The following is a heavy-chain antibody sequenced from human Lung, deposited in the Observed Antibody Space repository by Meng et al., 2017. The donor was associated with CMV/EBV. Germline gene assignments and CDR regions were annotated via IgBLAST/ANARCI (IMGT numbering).Heavy chain of an antibody. Sequence: GSLRLXCTVSGGSVSSGTYYWSWIRQPPGKGLEWIGYVYYAGINNYNPSLESRVTISVNTSKNQFSLKLTSVTAADTAKYYCERFATTVLTTWGPGTLVTVSS. J-gene: IGHJ4*02. D-gene: IGHD4-17*01. V-gene: IGHV4-61*01. CDR2: VYYAGIN. CDR3: ERFATTVLTT. CDR1: GGSVSSGTYY.